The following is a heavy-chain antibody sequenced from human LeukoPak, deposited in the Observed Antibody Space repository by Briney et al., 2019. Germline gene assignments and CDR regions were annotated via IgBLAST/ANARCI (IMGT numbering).Heavy chain of an antibody. CDR2: MNPNSGNT. D-gene: IGHD2-2*01. CDR1: GYTFTSYD. V-gene: IGHV1-8*01. Sequence: ASVKVSRKASGYTFTSYDINWVRQATGQGLEWMGWMNPNSGNTGYAQKFQGRVTMTRNTSISTAYMELSSLRSEDTAVYYCARVQLGYCSSTSCLARPYYYYYYMDVWGKGTTVTVSS. CDR3: ARVQLGYCSSTSCLARPYYYYYYMDV. J-gene: IGHJ6*03.